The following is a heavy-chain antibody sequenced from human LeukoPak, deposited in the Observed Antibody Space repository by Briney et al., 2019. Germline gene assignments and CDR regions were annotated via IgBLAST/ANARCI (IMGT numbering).Heavy chain of an antibody. CDR1: GYNFTNYW. CDR2: IYPGDSDT. V-gene: IGHV5-51*01. Sequence: GESLKISCKGSGYNFTNYWIGWVRQTPGKGLEWMGIIYPGDSDTRYSPSFQGQVTISADKYISTAYLQWSNLKASDTAMYYCARPPLRGKNYGLRQYYYYSMDVWGQGTTVTVSS. D-gene: IGHD3-10*01. CDR3: ARPPLRGKNYGLRQYYYYSMDV. J-gene: IGHJ6*02.